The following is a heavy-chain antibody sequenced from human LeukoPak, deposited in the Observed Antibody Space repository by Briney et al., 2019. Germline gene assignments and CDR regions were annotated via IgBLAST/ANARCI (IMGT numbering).Heavy chain of an antibody. CDR3: ARFPMVAVAYRYYYMDV. CDR2: INHSGST. Sequence: SETLSLTCAVYGESFSAYYWTWIRQPPGKGLEWIGEINHSGSTNCNPSLKSRVTMSVDTSKNQFSLKLSSVTAADTAVYYCARFPMVAVAYRYYYMDVWGKGTTVTVSS. CDR1: GESFSAYY. D-gene: IGHD3-22*01. J-gene: IGHJ6*03. V-gene: IGHV4-34*01.